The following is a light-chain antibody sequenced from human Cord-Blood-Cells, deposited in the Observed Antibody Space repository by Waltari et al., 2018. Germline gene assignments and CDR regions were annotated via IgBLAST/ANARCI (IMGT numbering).Light chain of an antibody. CDR3: QSYDSSTWV. Sequence: NFMLTQPHSVSDSPGTTVTISCTHSSGSIASNHVHWYQQSPGSAPTTVIYEDNQRPSGVPDRFSGSIDSSSNSASLTISGLKTEDEADYYCQSYDSSTWVFGGGTKLTVL. CDR2: EDN. CDR1: SGSIASNH. V-gene: IGLV6-57*03. J-gene: IGLJ3*02.